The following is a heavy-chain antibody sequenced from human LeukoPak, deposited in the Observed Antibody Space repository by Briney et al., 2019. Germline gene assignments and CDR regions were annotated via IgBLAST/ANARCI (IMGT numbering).Heavy chain of an antibody. CDR3: ARDSGGEYSYGYTYFDY. J-gene: IGHJ4*02. V-gene: IGHV4-59*01. Sequence: PSETLSLTCAVYGGSFSGYYWSWIRQPPGKGLEWIGYIYYSGSTNYNPSLKSRVTISVDTSKNQFSLKLSSVTAADTAVYYCARDSGGEYSYGYTYFDYWGQGTLVTVSS. CDR2: IYYSGST. D-gene: IGHD5-18*01. CDR1: GGSFSGYY.